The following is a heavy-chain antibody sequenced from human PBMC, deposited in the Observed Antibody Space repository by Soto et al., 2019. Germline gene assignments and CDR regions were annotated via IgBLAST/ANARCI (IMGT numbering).Heavy chain of an antibody. V-gene: IGHV4-31*03. J-gene: IGHJ4*02. CDR2: IYYSGST. CDR3: ARGSTVAAILFDY. Sequence: SETLSLTCTVSGGSISSGDFCWSWIRQHPGKGLEWIGYIYYSGSTYYNPSLKSRVIISVDTSKNQFSLKLSSVTAADTAVYYCARGSTVAAILFDYWGQGTLVTVSS. CDR1: GGSISSGDFC. D-gene: IGHD2-15*01.